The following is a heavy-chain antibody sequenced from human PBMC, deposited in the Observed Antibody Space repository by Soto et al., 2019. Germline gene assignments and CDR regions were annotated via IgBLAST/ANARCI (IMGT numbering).Heavy chain of an antibody. CDR1: GYTFTDYY. CDR2: INPKTGGT. V-gene: IGHV1-2*02. CDR3: ARDYCPGGVCYKIFDY. D-gene: IGHD2-8*02. J-gene: IGHJ4*02. Sequence: GASVKVSCKASGYTFTDYYMHWVRQAPGQGLEWMGWINPKTGGTNYVQKFQGRVTMTRDTSITTAYMELSSLRAEDMAVYYCARDYCPGGVCYKIFDYWGQGTLVTVSS.